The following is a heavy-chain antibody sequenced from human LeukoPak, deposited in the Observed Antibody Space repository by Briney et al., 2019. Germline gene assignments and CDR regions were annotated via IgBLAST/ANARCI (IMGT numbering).Heavy chain of an antibody. D-gene: IGHD6-19*01. CDR2: IYDSGST. CDR1: GGSISSYY. V-gene: IGHV4-59*12. J-gene: IGHJ4*02. Sequence: SETLSLTCTVSGGSISSYYWNWIRQPPGRGLEWLGYIYDSGSTNYNPSLKSRVTISVDTSKNQFSLKLSSVTAADTAVYYCARLHLVSSGWYPMADSWGQGTLVTVSS. CDR3: ARLHLVSSGWYPMADS.